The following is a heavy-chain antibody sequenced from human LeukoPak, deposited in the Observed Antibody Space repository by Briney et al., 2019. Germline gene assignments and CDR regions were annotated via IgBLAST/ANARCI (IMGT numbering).Heavy chain of an antibody. V-gene: IGHV1-2*02. D-gene: IGHD4-17*01. Sequence: ASVKVSCKASGYTFTSYYMHWVRQAPGQGLEWMGWINPSSGGTNYAQKFQGRVTMTRDTSISTAYMELSRLRSDDTAVYYCARASGDYDAFDIWGQGTMVTVSS. CDR3: ARASGDYDAFDI. J-gene: IGHJ3*02. CDR1: GYTFTSYY. CDR2: INPSSGGT.